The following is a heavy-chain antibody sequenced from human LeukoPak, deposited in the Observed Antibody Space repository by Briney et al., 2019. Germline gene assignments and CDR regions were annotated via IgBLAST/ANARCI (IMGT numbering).Heavy chain of an antibody. Sequence: SETLSLTCTVSGGSISRYYWSWIRQPPGKGLEWIGFIYYSGSTNYNPTNYNPSLKSRVTISVDTSKNQFSLKLNSVTAADTAVYYCARAPGAAIDWGQGTLVTVSS. CDR2: IYYSGSTNYNPT. D-gene: IGHD2-2*01. CDR1: GGSISRYY. V-gene: IGHV4-59*12. J-gene: IGHJ4*02. CDR3: ARAPGAAID.